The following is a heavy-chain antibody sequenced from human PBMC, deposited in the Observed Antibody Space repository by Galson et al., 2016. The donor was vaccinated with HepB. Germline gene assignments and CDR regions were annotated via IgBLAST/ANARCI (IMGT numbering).Heavy chain of an antibody. Sequence: ETLSLTCIVSGGSISRSRYYWGWIRQPPGKGLEWIGGFYYSGSTYYSASLKGRVTISVDTSKNQFSLKLSSVTAADTAVYYCARCSRSSAYYYYGMDVWGQGTTVIVSS. CDR1: GGSISRSRYY. CDR3: ARCSRSSAYYYYGMDV. J-gene: IGHJ6*02. D-gene: IGHD6-6*01. V-gene: IGHV4-39*07. CDR2: FYYSGST.